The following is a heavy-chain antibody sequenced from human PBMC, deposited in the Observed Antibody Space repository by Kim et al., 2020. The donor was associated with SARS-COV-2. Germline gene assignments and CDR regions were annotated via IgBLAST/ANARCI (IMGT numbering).Heavy chain of an antibody. Sequence: GGSLRLSCAASGFTFSDHYMDWVRQAPGKGLEWVGRTRNKANSYTTEYAASVKGRFTISRDDSKNSLYLQMNSLKTEDTAVYYCARDNTYDSSGYDVWGQGTLVTVSS. J-gene: IGHJ4*02. D-gene: IGHD3-22*01. CDR3: ARDNTYDSSGYDV. CDR1: GFTFSDHY. CDR2: TRNKANSYTT. V-gene: IGHV3-72*01.